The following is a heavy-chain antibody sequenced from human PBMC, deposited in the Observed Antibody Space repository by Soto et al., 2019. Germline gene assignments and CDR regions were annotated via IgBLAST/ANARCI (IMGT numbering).Heavy chain of an antibody. D-gene: IGHD4-17*01. CDR2: IYYSRNT. CDR1: GGSISRGGYY. Sequence: QVQLQESGPGLVKPSQTLSLTCPVSGGSISRGGYYWSCIRQHPGKGLEWLGYIYYSRNTYYNPSLTSRVTISGDTSKNQSSLERRAVTAADTAVYFCARTTATTFDYWGQGTLVTVSS. J-gene: IGHJ4*02. V-gene: IGHV4-31*03. CDR3: ARTTATTFDY.